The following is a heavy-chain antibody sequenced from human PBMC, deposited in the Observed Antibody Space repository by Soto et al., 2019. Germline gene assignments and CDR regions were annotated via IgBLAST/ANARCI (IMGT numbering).Heavy chain of an antibody. J-gene: IGHJ5*02. V-gene: IGHV1-3*01. Sequence: QVQLVQSVAEVKKPGASVKVSCRASGYTFTSYAMHWVRQAPGQRLEWMGWINAGNGNTKYSQKFQRRVTLTRDAAASRAYMELSSLRSEETAVYYCARDRVYYDIVAGGNWFGPWGQGTLVAVSS. CDR3: ARDRVYYDIVAGGNWFGP. CDR2: INAGNGNT. CDR1: GYTFTSYA. D-gene: IGHD3-9*01.